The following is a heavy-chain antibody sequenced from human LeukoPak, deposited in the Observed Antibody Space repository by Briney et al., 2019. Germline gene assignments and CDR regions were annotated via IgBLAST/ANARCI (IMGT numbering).Heavy chain of an antibody. CDR1: GFTFSSYA. CDR3: AKSYYYDKLAYY. V-gene: IGHV3-30*18. Sequence: GSQGLSCAASGFTFSSYAMHWVRQAPGKGLEWVAVISYDGSNKYYADSVKGRFTISRDNSKNTLYLQMNSLRAEDTAVYYCAKSYYYDKLAYYWGQGAVGTVSS. J-gene: IGHJ4*02. D-gene: IGHD3-22*01. CDR2: ISYDGSNK.